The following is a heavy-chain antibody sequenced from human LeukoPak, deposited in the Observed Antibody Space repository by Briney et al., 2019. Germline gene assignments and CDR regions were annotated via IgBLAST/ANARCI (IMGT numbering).Heavy chain of an antibody. Sequence: GGSLRLSCAASGFTFSSYDMNWVRQAPGKGLEWVSSISSSSSYIYYADSVKGRFTISRDNAKNSLYLQMNSLRAEDTAVYYCARDLRALGYCSSTSCYEGNYFDYWGQGTLVTVSS. V-gene: IGHV3-21*01. CDR1: GFTFSSYD. J-gene: IGHJ4*02. CDR2: ISSSSSYI. CDR3: ARDLRALGYCSSTSCYEGNYFDY. D-gene: IGHD2-2*01.